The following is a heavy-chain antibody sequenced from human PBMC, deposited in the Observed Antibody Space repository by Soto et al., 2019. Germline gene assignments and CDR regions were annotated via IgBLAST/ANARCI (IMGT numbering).Heavy chain of an antibody. CDR1: GYSFTSYG. J-gene: IGHJ6*02. V-gene: IGHV1-18*01. D-gene: IGHD2-15*01. Sequence: GASVKVSCKASGYSFTSYGISWVRRAPGQGLEWMGWISPYNGHTQFVERFQGRVTMTTDTSTKTAYMELRNLRSDDTDHYYCARDLTIVPATHPRLENYGMDVWGQGTTVTVSS. CDR3: ARDLTIVPATHPRLENYGMDV. CDR2: ISPYNGHT.